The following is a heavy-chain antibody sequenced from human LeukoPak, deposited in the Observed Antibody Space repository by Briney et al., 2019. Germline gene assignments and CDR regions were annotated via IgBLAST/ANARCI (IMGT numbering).Heavy chain of an antibody. CDR3: ARERSSSPDF. D-gene: IGHD6-13*01. J-gene: IGHJ4*02. Sequence: TGGSLRLSCAASGFTFSSYLMHWVRQAPGKGLVWVSRINTDGSSTSYADSVKGRFSISRDNARNTLYLQVNGLRAEDTAVYYCARERSSSPDFWGQGTLVTVSS. V-gene: IGHV3-74*01. CDR2: INTDGSST. CDR1: GFTFSSYL.